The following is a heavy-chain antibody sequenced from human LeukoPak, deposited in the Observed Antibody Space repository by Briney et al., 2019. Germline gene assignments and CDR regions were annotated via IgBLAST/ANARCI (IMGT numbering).Heavy chain of an antibody. D-gene: IGHD6-19*01. CDR2: ISHIGRT. V-gene: IGHV4-59*11. Sequence: SETLSLTCAVSGDSFSSHYWTWIRQSPGTGLEWIGYISHIGRTNYNPSLKSRVTISIDTSKNQFSLKLRSVTAADTAVYYCARWKQWLGPLDYWGQGTLVTVSS. J-gene: IGHJ4*02. CDR1: GDSFSSHY. CDR3: ARWKQWLGPLDY.